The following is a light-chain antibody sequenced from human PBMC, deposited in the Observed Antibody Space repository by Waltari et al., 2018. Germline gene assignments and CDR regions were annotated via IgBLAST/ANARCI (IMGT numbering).Light chain of an antibody. J-gene: IGLJ1*01. CDR1: TDSGGRYDL. Sequence: SALTQPAPVSRTPGQSLTISCSGTTDSGGRYDLGYWYQQHPSEAPKLLICEVFKRPPDTSSRFSGAKSGSTASLTISGLQPEDEADYYCCSYAGRGTYVFGSGTKVTVL. CDR2: EVF. CDR3: CSYAGRGTYV. V-gene: IGLV2-23*02.